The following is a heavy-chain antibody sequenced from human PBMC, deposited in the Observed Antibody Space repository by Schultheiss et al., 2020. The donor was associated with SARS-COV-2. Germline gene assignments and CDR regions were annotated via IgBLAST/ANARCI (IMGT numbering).Heavy chain of an antibody. CDR3: AGSNRPRPYYYYGMDV. CDR1: GGSISSRIYY. CDR2: INHSGST. Sequence: SQTLSLTCAVSGGSISSRIYYWSWIRQPPGKGLEWIGEINHSGSTNYNPSLKSRVTISVDTSKNQFSLKLSSVTAADTAVYYCAGSNRPRPYYYYGMDVWGQGTTVTVSS. V-gene: IGHV4-39*07. J-gene: IGHJ6*02. D-gene: IGHD1/OR15-1a*01.